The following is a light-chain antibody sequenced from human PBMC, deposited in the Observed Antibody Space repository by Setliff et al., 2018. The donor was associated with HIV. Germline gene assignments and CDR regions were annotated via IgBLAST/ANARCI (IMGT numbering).Light chain of an antibody. CDR2: DVS. CDR1: SSDVGAYNY. J-gene: IGLJ1*01. CDR3: SSYTTNTTFV. V-gene: IGLV2-14*03. Sequence: QSALTQPASVSGSPGQSITISCTGTSSDVGAYNYVSWYQQHPGKAPKLMIYDVSNRPSGVSRRFSGSKSGNTASLTISGLQAEDEAAYYCSSYTTNTTFVFGTGTKVTVL.